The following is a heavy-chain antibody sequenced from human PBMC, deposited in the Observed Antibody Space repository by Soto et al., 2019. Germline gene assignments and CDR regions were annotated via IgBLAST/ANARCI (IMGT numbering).Heavy chain of an antibody. CDR1: GYTFTSYG. D-gene: IGHD2-2*01. CDR3: ARDIVLVPAYDSYYYYGMDV. J-gene: IGHJ6*02. CDR2: ISAYNGNT. Sequence: GASVKVSCKASGYTFTSYGISWVRQAPGQGLEWMGWISAYNGNTNYAQKLQGRVTMTTDTSTTTAYMQLRSLRSDDTAVYYCARDIVLVPAYDSYYYYGMDVWGQGTTVTVSS. V-gene: IGHV1-18*04.